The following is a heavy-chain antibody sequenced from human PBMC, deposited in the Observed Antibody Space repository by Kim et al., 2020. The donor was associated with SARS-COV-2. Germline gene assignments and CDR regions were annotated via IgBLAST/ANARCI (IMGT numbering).Heavy chain of an antibody. V-gene: IGHV3-7*01. J-gene: IGHJ6*02. CDR2: IKQDGSEK. CDR1: GFTFSSYW. D-gene: IGHD3-10*01. Sequence: GGSLRLSCAASGFTFSSYWMSWVRQAPGKGLEWVANIKQDGSEKYYVDSVKGRFTISRDNAKNSLYLQMNSLRAEDTAVYYCARSGEVRGVIIRYYYYYYGMDVWGQGTTVTVSS. CDR3: ARSGEVRGVIIRYYYYYYGMDV.